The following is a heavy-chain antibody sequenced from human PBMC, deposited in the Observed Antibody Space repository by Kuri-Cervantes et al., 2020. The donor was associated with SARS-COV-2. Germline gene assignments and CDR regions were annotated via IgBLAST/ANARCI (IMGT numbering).Heavy chain of an antibody. CDR2: ISSSSSYT. V-gene: IGHV3-21*01. CDR3: ANIIVVVPAAISEGAFDI. Sequence: GESLKISCASSGFTFSSYSMNWVRQAPGKGLEWVSSISSSSSYTYYPDSVKGRFTISRDNAKNSLYLQMNSLRAEDTAVYYCANIIVVVPAAISEGAFDIWGQGTTVTVSS. CDR1: GFTFSSYS. J-gene: IGHJ3*02. D-gene: IGHD2-2*01.